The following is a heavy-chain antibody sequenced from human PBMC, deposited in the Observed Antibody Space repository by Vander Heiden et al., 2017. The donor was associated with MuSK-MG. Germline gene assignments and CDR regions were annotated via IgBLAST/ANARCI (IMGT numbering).Heavy chain of an antibody. J-gene: IGHJ3*02. CDR3: ARSAIWSRASNRAFDI. CDR2: IKQDGSEK. D-gene: IGHD2-21*01. CDR1: GFTFRSYW. V-gene: IGHV3-7*01. Sequence: EVQLVESGGGLVKPGGSLRLSCAASGFTFRSYWMGWVRQAPGKGLEWLANIKQDGSEKYYVDSVKGRFTISRDNAKNSLYLQMNSLRAEDTAVYYCARSAIWSRASNRAFDIWGQGTMVTVSS.